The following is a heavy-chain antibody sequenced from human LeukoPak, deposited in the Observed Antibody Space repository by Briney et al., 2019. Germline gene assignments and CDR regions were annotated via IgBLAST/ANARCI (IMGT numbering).Heavy chain of an antibody. Sequence: GGSLRLSCAASGFTSSSYWMYWVRQAPGTGLVWVSDINTDGSTTRYADSVKGRFTISRDNAQNTVSLLMNSLRVEDTAVYYCAHLVGSTPMDYWGQGTLVTVSS. J-gene: IGHJ4*02. CDR1: GFTSSSYW. CDR3: AHLVGSTPMDY. D-gene: IGHD1-26*01. V-gene: IGHV3-74*01. CDR2: INTDGSTT.